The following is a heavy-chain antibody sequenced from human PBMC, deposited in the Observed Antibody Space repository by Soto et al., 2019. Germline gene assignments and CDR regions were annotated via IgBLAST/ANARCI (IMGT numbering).Heavy chain of an antibody. Sequence: QVQLVESGGGVVQPGRSLRLSCGASGFTFRTYAMHWVRQAPGKGLEWVAVISFDGGNKYHADSVKGRFTISRDNSKNTLSLQMNSLGAEDTAVYYCARDGAPSTWFMDVWGQGTTVTVSS. CDR1: GFTFRTYA. CDR2: ISFDGGNK. D-gene: IGHD3-22*01. J-gene: IGHJ6*02. V-gene: IGHV3-30-3*01. CDR3: ARDGAPSTWFMDV.